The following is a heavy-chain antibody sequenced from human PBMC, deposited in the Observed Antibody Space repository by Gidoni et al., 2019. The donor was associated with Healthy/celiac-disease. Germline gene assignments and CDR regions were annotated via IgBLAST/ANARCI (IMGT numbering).Heavy chain of an antibody. J-gene: IGHJ6*03. CDR1: GGSFSGYY. V-gene: IGHV4-34*01. CDR2: INHSGST. Sequence: QVHLQQWGAGLLKPSETLSLTCAVYGGSFSGYYWSWIRQPPGKGLEWSGEINHSGSTNYNPSLKSRVTISGDTSKNQFSLKLSSVTAADTAVYYCARVARITVVLLHYYYMDVWGKGTTVTVSS. CDR3: ARVARITVVLLHYYYMDV. D-gene: IGHD3-10*01.